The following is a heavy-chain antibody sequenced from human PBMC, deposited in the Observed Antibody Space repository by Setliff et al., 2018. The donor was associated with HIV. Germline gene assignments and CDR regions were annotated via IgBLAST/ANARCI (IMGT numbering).Heavy chain of an antibody. D-gene: IGHD1-1*01. J-gene: IGHJ4*02. CDR1: GGSISSHY. Sequence: SETLSLTCTVSGGSISSHYWSWIRQPPGKGLEWIGSIYYSGNTIYNPSLKSRVTISVDTSKNQFSLKLSSVTAADTAIYYCARDNNGWNIYWGQGTLVTVSS. V-gene: IGHV4-59*11. CDR3: ARDNNGWNIY. CDR2: IYYSGNT.